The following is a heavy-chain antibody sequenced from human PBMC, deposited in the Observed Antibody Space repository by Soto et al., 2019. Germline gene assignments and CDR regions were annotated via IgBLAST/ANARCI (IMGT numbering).Heavy chain of an antibody. V-gene: IGHV3-23*01. CDR2: ISGSGGST. D-gene: IGHD3-22*01. CDR1: GFTFSSYA. CDR3: AKDPAMTYYYDSSGYSYYFDY. Sequence: SLRLSCAASGFTFSSYAMSCVRQAPGKGLDWVSAISGSGGSTYYADSVKGRFTISRDNSKKPLYLQMNSLRAEDTAVYYCAKDPAMTYYYDSSGYSYYFDYWGQGTLVNVSS. J-gene: IGHJ4*02.